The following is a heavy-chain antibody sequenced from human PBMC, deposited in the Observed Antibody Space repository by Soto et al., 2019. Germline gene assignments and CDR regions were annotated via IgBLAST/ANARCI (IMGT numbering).Heavy chain of an antibody. CDR1: GGSFSGYY. CDR3: ARAGTGYYYYYGMDV. CDR2: INHSGST. V-gene: IGHV4-34*01. Sequence: SETLSLTCAVYGGSFSGYYWSWIRQPPGKGLEWIGEINHSGSTNYNPSLKSRVTISVDTSKNQFSLKLSSVTAADTAVYYCARAGTGYYYYYGMDVWGQGTTVTVSS. J-gene: IGHJ6*02. D-gene: IGHD6-13*01.